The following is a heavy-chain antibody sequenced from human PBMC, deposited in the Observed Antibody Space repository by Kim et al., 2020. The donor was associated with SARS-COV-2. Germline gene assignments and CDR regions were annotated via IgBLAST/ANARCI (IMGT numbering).Heavy chain of an antibody. CDR2: IYYSGST. J-gene: IGHJ4*02. CDR1: GGSISSSSYY. Sequence: SETLSLTCTVSGGSISSSSYYWGWIRQPPGKGLEWIGSIYYSGSTYYNPSLKSRVTISVDTSKNQFSLKLSSVTAADTAVYYCAREGKYCSGGSCYGHWGQGTLVTVSS. D-gene: IGHD2-15*01. V-gene: IGHV4-39*07. CDR3: AREGKYCSGGSCYGH.